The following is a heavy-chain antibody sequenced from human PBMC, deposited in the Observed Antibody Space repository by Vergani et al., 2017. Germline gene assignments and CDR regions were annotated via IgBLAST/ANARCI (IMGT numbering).Heavy chain of an antibody. CDR3: AKDLMRCSDYYYYGMDV. CDR1: GFTFSSYG. V-gene: IGHV3-30*18. Sequence: QVQLVESGGGVVQPGRSLRLSCAASGFTFSSYGMHWVRQAPGKGLEWVAVISYDGSNKYYADSVKGRFTISRDNSKNTLYLQMNSLRAEDTAVYYCAKDLMRCSDYYYYGMDVWGQGTTVTVSS. CDR2: ISYDGSNK. D-gene: IGHD4/OR15-4a*01. J-gene: IGHJ6*02.